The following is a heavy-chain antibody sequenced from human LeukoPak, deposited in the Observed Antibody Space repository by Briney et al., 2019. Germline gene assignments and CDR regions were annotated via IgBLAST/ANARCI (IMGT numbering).Heavy chain of an antibody. CDR3: AKEGDLWQYSYGDWGIDY. CDR1: GFTFSSYG. Sequence: PGGSLRLSCAASGFTFSSYGMHWVRQAPGKGLEWVAVISYDGSNKYYADSVKGRFTISRDNSKNTLYLQMNSLRAEDTAVYYCAKEGDLWQYSYGDWGIDYWGQGTLVTVSS. D-gene: IGHD5-18*01. CDR2: ISYDGSNK. V-gene: IGHV3-30*18. J-gene: IGHJ4*02.